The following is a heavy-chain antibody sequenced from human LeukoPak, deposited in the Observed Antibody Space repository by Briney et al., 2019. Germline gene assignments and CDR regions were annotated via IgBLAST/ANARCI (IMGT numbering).Heavy chain of an antibody. CDR3: ARGSRFWLGNFFRQPLFFDY. J-gene: IGHJ4*02. Sequence: SETLSLTCAVYGESFSGYYWNWIRQPPGKGLEWIGEINDSGSTNYNPSLKSRLTMSVDTSKNQFSLKLSSVTAADTAVYYCARGSRFWLGNFFRQPLFFDYWGQGTLVTVSS. CDR2: INDSGST. D-gene: IGHD6-19*01. CDR1: GESFSGYY. V-gene: IGHV4-34*01.